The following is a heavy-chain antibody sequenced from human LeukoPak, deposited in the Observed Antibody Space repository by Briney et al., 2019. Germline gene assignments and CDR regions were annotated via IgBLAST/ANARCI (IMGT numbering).Heavy chain of an antibody. V-gene: IGHV5-51*01. CDR2: IYPADSDT. CDR1: GYIFTNYW. CDR3: ARIPPEWLQGVYYFDY. D-gene: IGHD5-12*01. Sequence: GESLKISCKGSGYIFTNYWIGWVRQMPGKGLEWMGIIYPADSDTRYSPSFQGQVTISADKSISTAYLQWSSLKASDTAMYYCARIPPEWLQGVYYFDYWGQGTLVTVSS. J-gene: IGHJ4*02.